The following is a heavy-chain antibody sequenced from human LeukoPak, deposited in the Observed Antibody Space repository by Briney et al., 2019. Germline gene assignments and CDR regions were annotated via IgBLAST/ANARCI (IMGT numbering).Heavy chain of an antibody. V-gene: IGHV3-23*01. D-gene: IGHD5-24*01. CDR3: AKVMAWDWLQYPPTPFDQ. CDR1: GFTFSNYA. CDR2: LSASGGST. Sequence: GGSLRLSCAASGFTFSNYAVSWVRQAPGKGLEWVSTLSASGGSTYYADSVKGRFTIPRDNSKNTSFLQMNSLRAEDTALYFCAKVMAWDWLQYPPTPFDQWGQGTLVTVSS. J-gene: IGHJ4*02.